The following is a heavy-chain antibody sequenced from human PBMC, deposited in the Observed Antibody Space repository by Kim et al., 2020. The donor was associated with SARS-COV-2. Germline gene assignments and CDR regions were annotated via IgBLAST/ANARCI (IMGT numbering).Heavy chain of an antibody. Sequence: GGSLRLSCAASGFTFSSYGMHWVRQAPGKGLEWVAVIWYDGSNKYYADSVKGRFTISRDNSKNTLYLQMNSLRAEDTAVYYCARDSMVRGGNYYGMDVWGQGTTVTVSS. J-gene: IGHJ6*02. CDR3: ARDSMVRGGNYYGMDV. V-gene: IGHV3-33*01. D-gene: IGHD3-10*01. CDR2: IWYDGSNK. CDR1: GFTFSSYG.